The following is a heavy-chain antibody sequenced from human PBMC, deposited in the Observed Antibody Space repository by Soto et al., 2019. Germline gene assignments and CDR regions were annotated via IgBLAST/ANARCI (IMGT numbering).Heavy chain of an antibody. D-gene: IGHD6-13*01. CDR1: GYTFTSYY. CDR3: AIDFAKSSSWPYYFDY. CDR2: ISAYSGST. V-gene: IGHV1-18*04. Sequence: ASVKVSCKASGYTFTSYYMHWVRQAPGQGLEWMGWISAYSGSTKFAQKLQGRVTMTTDTSTTTAYMELRSLTSDDTAVYYCAIDFAKSSSWPYYFDYWGQGTLVTVSS. J-gene: IGHJ4*02.